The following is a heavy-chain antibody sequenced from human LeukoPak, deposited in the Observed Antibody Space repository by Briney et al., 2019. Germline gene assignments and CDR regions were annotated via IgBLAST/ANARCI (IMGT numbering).Heavy chain of an antibody. J-gene: IGHJ6*03. CDR2: IYYSGST. CDR1: GGSISSYY. V-gene: IGHV4-59*08. CDR3: ARVYGYNYYYMDV. Sequence: SETLSLTCTVSGGSISSYYWSWIRQPPGEGLEWIGYIYYSGSTNYNPSLKSRVTISVDTSKNQFSLKLSSVTAADTAVYYCARVYGYNYYYMDVWGKGTTVTVSS. D-gene: IGHD5-18*01.